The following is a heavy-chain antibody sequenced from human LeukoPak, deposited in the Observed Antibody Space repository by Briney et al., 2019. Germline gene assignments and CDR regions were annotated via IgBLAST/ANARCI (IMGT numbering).Heavy chain of an antibody. J-gene: IGHJ4*02. CDR3: ARSSVAFPRLFDY. CDR1: GYSISSGYY. CDR2: INHSGST. D-gene: IGHD6-19*01. V-gene: IGHV4-38-2*02. Sequence: PSETLSLTCTVSGYSISSGYYWGWIRPPPGKGLEWIGEINHSGSTNYNPSLKSRVTISVDTSKNQFSLKLSSVTAADTAVYYCARSSVAFPRLFDYWGQGTLVTVSS.